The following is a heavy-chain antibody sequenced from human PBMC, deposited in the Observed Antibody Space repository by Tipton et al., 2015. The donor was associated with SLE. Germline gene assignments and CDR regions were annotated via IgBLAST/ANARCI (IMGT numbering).Heavy chain of an antibody. D-gene: IGHD1-1*01. CDR2: IDYTANP. CDR3: ARSWNDAPPDLGY. Sequence: TLSLTCTVSGGSISSTNYFWTWIRQPAGKGLEWIGNIDYTANPNYSPSLKSRVTISIDTSTNHFSLKLRSVTAADTAVYYCARSWNDAPPDLGYWGQGTLVTVSS. J-gene: IGHJ4*02. CDR1: GGSISSTNYF. V-gene: IGHV4-61*10.